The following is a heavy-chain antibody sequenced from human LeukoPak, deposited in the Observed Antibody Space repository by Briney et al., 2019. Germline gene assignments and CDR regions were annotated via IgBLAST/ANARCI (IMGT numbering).Heavy chain of an antibody. J-gene: IGHJ5*02. Sequence: PGGSLRLSCAASGFTFTSYAMNWVRQAPGKGLEWVSSISSSSSYIYYADSVKGRFTISRDNAKNSLYLQMNSLRAEDTAVYYCARMTYDYVWGSYPPVGTWGQGTLVTVSS. CDR3: ARMTYDYVWGSYPPVGT. V-gene: IGHV3-21*01. CDR2: ISSSSSYI. D-gene: IGHD3-16*02. CDR1: GFTFTSYA.